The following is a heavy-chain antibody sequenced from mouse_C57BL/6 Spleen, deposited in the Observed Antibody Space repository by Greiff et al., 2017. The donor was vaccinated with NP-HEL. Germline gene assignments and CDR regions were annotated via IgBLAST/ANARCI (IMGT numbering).Heavy chain of an antibody. J-gene: IGHJ2*01. CDR1: GYAFSSSW. V-gene: IGHV1-82*01. CDR2: IYPGDGDT. Sequence: QVQLQQSGPELVKPGASVKISCKASGYAFSSSWMNWVKQRPGKGLEWIGRIYPGDGDTNYNGKFKGKATLTADKSSSTAYMQLSSLTSEDSAVYFCARGPDYFDNWGQGTTLTVSS. CDR3: ARGPDYFDN.